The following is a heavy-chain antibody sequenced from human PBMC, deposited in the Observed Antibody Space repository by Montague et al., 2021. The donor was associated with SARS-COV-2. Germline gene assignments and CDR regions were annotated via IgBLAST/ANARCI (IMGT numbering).Heavy chain of an antibody. Sequence: TLSLTCAVSGGSISSGGYSWSWIRQPPGKGLEWIGNIYHSGSTYYNPSLKSRVTISVDRSKNQFPLKLSSVTAADTAVYYCAREEGDYGGMDVWGQGTTVTVSS. D-gene: IGHD3-16*01. CDR1: GGSISSGGYS. CDR2: IYHSGST. J-gene: IGHJ6*02. V-gene: IGHV4-30-2*01. CDR3: AREEGDYGGMDV.